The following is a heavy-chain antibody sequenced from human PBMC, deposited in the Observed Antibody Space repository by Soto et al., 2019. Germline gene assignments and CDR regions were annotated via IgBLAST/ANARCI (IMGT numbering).Heavy chain of an antibody. Sequence: SVKVSCKASGFTFTSSAVQWVRQARGQRLEWIGWIVVGSGNTNYAQKFQERVTITRDMSTSTAYMELSSLRSEDTAVYYCAADSSGYPHYYYYYGMDVWGQGTTVPVSS. V-gene: IGHV1-58*01. J-gene: IGHJ6*02. CDR1: GFTFTSSA. CDR2: IVVGSGNT. CDR3: AADSSGYPHYYYYYGMDV. D-gene: IGHD3-22*01.